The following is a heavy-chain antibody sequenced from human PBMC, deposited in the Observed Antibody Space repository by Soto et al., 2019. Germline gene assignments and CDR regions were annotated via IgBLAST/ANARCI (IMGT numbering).Heavy chain of an antibody. V-gene: IGHV3-21*02. CDR2: ISSTGSFL. CDR3: SRVAYSYGDYLDY. D-gene: IGHD2-21*01. J-gene: IGHJ4*02. CDR1: GFTFSSYS. Sequence: EVRVVESGGGLVKPGGSLRLSCAASGFTFSSYSMNWVRQAPGKGLEWISGISSTGSFLFYADSVKGRFTISRDNAQNSLFLQMNSLRGEDTAVYYCSRVAYSYGDYLDYWGPGTLVTVSS.